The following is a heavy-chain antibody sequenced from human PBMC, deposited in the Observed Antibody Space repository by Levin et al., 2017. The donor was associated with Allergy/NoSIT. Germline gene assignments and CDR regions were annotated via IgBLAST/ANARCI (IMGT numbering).Heavy chain of an antibody. V-gene: IGHV4-59*01. CDR3: ARDRLDTREFDY. CDR2: IYYSGST. J-gene: IGHJ4*02. D-gene: IGHD5-18*01. CDR1: GGSISSYY. Sequence: GSLRLSCTVSGGSISSYYWSWIRQPPGKGLEWIGYIYYSGSTNYNPSLKSRVTISVDTSKNQFSLKLSSVTAADTAVYYCARDRLDTREFDYWGQGTLVTVSS.